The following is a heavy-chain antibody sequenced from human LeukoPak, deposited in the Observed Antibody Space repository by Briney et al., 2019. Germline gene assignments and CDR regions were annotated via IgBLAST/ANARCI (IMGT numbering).Heavy chain of an antibody. J-gene: IGHJ4*02. D-gene: IGHD7-27*01. V-gene: IGHV4-34*01. CDR2: IANRGST. CDR3: ARDSNWGFQ. CDR1: GGSFNFYF. Sequence: SETLSLTCTVSGGSFNFYFWHWIRQPSGKGLEWLADIANRGSTQYNPSLRGRGTISVDTSRNHVSLRLTSVTAADTAVYFCARDSNWGFQWGPGTLVTVSS.